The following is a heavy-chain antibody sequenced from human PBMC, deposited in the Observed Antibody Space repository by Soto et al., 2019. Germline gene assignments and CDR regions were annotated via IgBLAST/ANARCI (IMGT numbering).Heavy chain of an antibody. J-gene: IGHJ3*02. CDR3: AKDRLGDSYAFDI. CDR1: GFTFDDYA. D-gene: IGHD2-21*02. CDR2: ISWNSGSI. V-gene: IGHV3-9*01. Sequence: GGSLRLSCAASGFTFDDYAMHWVRQAPGKGLEWVSGISWNSGSIGYADSVKGRFTISRDNAKNSLYLQMNSLRAEDTALYYCAKDRLGDSYAFDIWGQGTMVTVSS.